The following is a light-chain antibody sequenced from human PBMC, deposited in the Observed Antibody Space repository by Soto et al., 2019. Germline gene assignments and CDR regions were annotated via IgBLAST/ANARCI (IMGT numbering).Light chain of an antibody. CDR3: QKAHSFPSS. V-gene: IGKV1-12*01. CDR1: QAIRSY. J-gene: IGKJ2*04. Sequence: DIPMTQSPSSVSASVGDRVTITCRASQAIRSYLAWYQQNPGKAPKLLIYAAVSLQSGVPSRFSGSGSGTNFTLTISSLQPEDSSTCYCQKAHSFPSSFGQGTKVEIK. CDR2: AAV.